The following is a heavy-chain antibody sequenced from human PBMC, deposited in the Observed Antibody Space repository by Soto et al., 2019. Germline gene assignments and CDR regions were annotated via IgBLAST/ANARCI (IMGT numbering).Heavy chain of an antibody. CDR1: GGSFSGYY. Sequence: SETLSLTCAVYGGSFSGYYWSWIRQPPGKGLEWIGEINHSGSTNYNPSLKSRVTISVDTSKNQFSLKLSSVTAADTAVYYCASNSYYYYGMDVWGQGTRVTASS. CDR3: ASNSYYYYGMDV. V-gene: IGHV4-34*01. CDR2: INHSGST. J-gene: IGHJ6*02.